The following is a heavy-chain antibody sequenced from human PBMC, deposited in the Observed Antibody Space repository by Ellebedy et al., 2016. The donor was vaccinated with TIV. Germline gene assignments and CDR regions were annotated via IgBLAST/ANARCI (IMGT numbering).Heavy chain of an antibody. Sequence: MPSETLSLTCTVSGGSIISGGYYWSWIRQRPGQGLEWIGHSDHSESADYNPSLGSRVAISVDTSKNQFSLKLSSVTVVDTAVYYCAGAEADYYGNVGPSLGPWGQGTLVTVSS. CDR1: GGSIISGGYY. J-gene: IGHJ5*02. V-gene: IGHV4-31*03. D-gene: IGHD3-10*01. CDR3: AGAEADYYGNVGPSLGP. CDR2: SDHSESA.